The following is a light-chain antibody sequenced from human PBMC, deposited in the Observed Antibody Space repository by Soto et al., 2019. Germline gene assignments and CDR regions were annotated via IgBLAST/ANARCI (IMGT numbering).Light chain of an antibody. CDR3: SSYTSSSLYV. V-gene: IGLV2-14*01. J-gene: IGLJ1*01. CDR1: SSDIGGHHF. CDR2: EAT. Sequence: QSVLAQPASVSGSPGQSITISCTGTSSDIGGHHFVSWYQQQSGKAPKLVIYEATDRPSGVSDRFSGSKSGNTASLTISGLQPEDEADYYCSSYTSSSLYVFGTGTKVT.